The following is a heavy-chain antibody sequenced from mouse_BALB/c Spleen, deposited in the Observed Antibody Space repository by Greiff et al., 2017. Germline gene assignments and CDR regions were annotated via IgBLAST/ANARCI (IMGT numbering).Heavy chain of an antibody. CDR2: ISSGGST. Sequence: DVMLVESGGGLVKPGGSLKLSCAASGFTFSSYAMSWVRQTPEKRLEWVASISSGGSTYYPDSVKGRFTISRDNARNILYLQMSSLRSEDTAMYYCAREGGYDVRAYWYFDVWGAGTTVTVSS. CDR1: GFTFSSYA. CDR3: AREGGYDVRAYWYFDV. J-gene: IGHJ1*01. D-gene: IGHD2-2*01. V-gene: IGHV5-6-5*01.